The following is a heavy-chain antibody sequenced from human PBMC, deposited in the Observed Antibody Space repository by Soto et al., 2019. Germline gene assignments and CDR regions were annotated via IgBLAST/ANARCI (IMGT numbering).Heavy chain of an antibody. Sequence: GGSLRLSCAASGFTFSDYYMSWIRQAPGKGLEWVSYISSSGSTIYYADSVKGRFTISRDNAKNSLYLQMNSLRAEDTAVYYCARDAGYDILTGYYPYYYYYYYMDVWGKGTTVTVSS. J-gene: IGHJ6*03. D-gene: IGHD3-9*01. CDR1: GFTFSDYY. V-gene: IGHV3-11*01. CDR2: ISSSGSTI. CDR3: ARDAGYDILTGYYPYYYYYYYMDV.